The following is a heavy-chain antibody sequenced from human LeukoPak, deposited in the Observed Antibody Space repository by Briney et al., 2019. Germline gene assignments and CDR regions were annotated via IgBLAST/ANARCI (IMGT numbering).Heavy chain of an antibody. Sequence: GASVKVSCKASGYTFTAYYIHWVRQAPGQGLEWMGWINPNSGGTNYAQKFQGRVTMTRDTSISTAYMELSRLRSDDTAVYYCAREEDYGATFVYWGQGTLVTVSS. D-gene: IGHD4-17*01. J-gene: IGHJ4*02. CDR1: GYTFTAYY. CDR2: INPNSGGT. CDR3: AREEDYGATFVY. V-gene: IGHV1-2*02.